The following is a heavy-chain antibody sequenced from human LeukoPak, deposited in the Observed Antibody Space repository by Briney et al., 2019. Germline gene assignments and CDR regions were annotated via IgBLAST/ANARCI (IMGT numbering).Heavy chain of an antibody. Sequence: PSETLSLTCAVYGGSFSGYYWSWIRQPPGKGLEWIGESSHSGSTNYNPSLKSRVTMSVDTSKNQFSLKLSSVTAADTAVYYCARENSGSYREFDYWGQGTLVTVSS. J-gene: IGHJ4*02. D-gene: IGHD1-26*01. CDR1: GGSFSGYY. CDR3: ARENSGSYREFDY. CDR2: SSHSGST. V-gene: IGHV4-34*01.